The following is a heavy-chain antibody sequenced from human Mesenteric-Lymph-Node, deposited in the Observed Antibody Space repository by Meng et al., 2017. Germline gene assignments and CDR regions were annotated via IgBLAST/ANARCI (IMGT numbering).Heavy chain of an antibody. CDR3: ARGGTSGSHYIFDF. CDR1: GFTFGDYA. Sequence: GESLKISCAGSGFTFGDYAMSWVRQAPGKGLEWVSTVAPGGAGTYYAGSVKGRFTISRDDSKNTLYLQMNSLSPDDTAVYYCARGGTSGSHYIFDFWGQGTLVTVSS. CDR2: VAPGGAGT. D-gene: IGHD1-26*01. V-gene: IGHV3-23*01. J-gene: IGHJ4*02.